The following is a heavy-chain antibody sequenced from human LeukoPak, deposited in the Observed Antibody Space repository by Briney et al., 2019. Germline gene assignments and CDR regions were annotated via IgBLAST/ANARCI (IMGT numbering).Heavy chain of an antibody. V-gene: IGHV3-23*01. J-gene: IGHJ4*02. CDR2: ISGSGGST. CDR3: ARVGDRSGNGYSH. Sequence: GGSLRLSCAASGFTFSSYAMSWVRQAPGKGLEWVSAISGSGGSTYYADSVKGRFTISRDNSKNTLYLQMNSLRAEDTAVYYCARVGDRSGNGYSHWGQGTLVTVSS. CDR1: GFTFSSYA. D-gene: IGHD2-2*03.